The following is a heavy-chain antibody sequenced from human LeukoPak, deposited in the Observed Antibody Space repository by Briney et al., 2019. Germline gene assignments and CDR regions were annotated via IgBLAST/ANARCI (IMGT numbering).Heavy chain of an antibody. CDR2: TYYRSKWYN. CDR3: ARDAFSGSYESQSSFDY. J-gene: IGHJ4*02. CDR1: GDSVSSNSAA. V-gene: IGHV6-1*01. D-gene: IGHD1-26*01. Sequence: QTLSLTCAISGDSVSSNSAAWDWIRQSPSRGLEWLGRTYYRSKWYNDYAVSVKSRITINPDTSNNQFSLKLSSVTAADTAVYYCARDAFSGSYESQSSFDYWGQGTLVPVSS.